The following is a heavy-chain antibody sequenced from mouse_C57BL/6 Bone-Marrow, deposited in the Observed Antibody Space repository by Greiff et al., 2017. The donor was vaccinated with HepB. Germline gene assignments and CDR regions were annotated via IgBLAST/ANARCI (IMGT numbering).Heavy chain of an antibody. CDR1: GYTFTSYW. CDR2: IDPSDSYT. CDR3: ARSGYYGRGFAY. J-gene: IGHJ3*01. Sequence: QVQLQQPGAELVMPGASVKLSCKASGYTFTSYWMHWVKQRPGQGLEWIGEIDPSDSYTNYNQKFKGKSTLTVDKSSSTAYMQLSSLTSEDSAVYYCARSGYYGRGFAYWGQGTLVTVSA. V-gene: IGHV1-69*01. D-gene: IGHD1-1*01.